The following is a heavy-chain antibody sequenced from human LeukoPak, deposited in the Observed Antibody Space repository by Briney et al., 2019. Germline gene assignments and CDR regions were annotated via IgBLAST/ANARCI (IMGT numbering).Heavy chain of an antibody. D-gene: IGHD3-22*01. Sequence: GGSLRLSCATSGFTFSGYGMHWVRQAPGKGLERVTVIWSDGSNKYYADSVKGRFTISRDNSKNTLYLQMNSLRAEDTAVYYCARGYYAGRGHHFEYWGQGTLVTASS. CDR3: ARGYYAGRGHHFEY. CDR2: IWSDGSNK. CDR1: GFTFSGYG. J-gene: IGHJ4*02. V-gene: IGHV3-33*01.